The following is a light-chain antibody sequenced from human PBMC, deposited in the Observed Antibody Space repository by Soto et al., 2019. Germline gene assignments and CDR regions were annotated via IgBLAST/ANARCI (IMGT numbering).Light chain of an antibody. Sequence: EIVLTQSPGTLSLSPGERATLSCRASQSVSNNYLAWYQQKPGQAPRLLIYGASNRATGIPDRFSGSGSGTDFTLTISSLQAEDVATYYCQQYYDSPYTFGQGTKLEIK. V-gene: IGKV3-20*01. CDR2: GAS. J-gene: IGKJ2*01. CDR3: QQYYDSPYT. CDR1: QSVSNNY.